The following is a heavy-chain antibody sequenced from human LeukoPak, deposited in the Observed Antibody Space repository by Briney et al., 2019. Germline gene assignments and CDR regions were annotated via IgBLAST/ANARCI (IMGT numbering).Heavy chain of an antibody. CDR1: GFTFSSYG. CDR3: AREDSRYSTGWYVVD. V-gene: IGHV3-33*01. Sequence: GRSLRLSCAASGFTFSSYGMHWVRQAPGTGLEWVAVIWYDGSSQYYEDSVKGRVTISRDNSKHTLYLQMNSLRAENTAVYYCAREDSRYSTGWYVVDWGQGTLVTVSS. D-gene: IGHD6-13*01. CDR2: IWYDGSSQ. J-gene: IGHJ4*02.